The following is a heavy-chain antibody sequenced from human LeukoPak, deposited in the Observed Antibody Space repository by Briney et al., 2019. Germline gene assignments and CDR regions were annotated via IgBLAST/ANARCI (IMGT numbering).Heavy chain of an antibody. CDR3: ASGFPFIAATSISGYYYYMDV. J-gene: IGHJ6*03. Sequence: SVKVSCKASGGTFSSYAISWVRQAPGQGLEWMGGIIPIFGTANYAQKFQGRVTITTDESTSTAYMELSSLRSEDTAVYYCASGFPFIAATSISGYYYYMDVWGKGTTVTVSS. CDR2: IIPIFGTA. D-gene: IGHD6-13*01. CDR1: GGTFSSYA. V-gene: IGHV1-69*05.